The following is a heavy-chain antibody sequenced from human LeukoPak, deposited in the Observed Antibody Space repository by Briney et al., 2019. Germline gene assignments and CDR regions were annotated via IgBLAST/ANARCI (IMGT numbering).Heavy chain of an antibody. V-gene: IGHV1-69*05. J-gene: IGHJ4*02. CDR1: GGTFSSYA. Sequence: SVKVSCKASGGTFSSYAISWVRQAPGQGLEWMGGIIPIFGTANYAQKFQGRVTITTDESTSTAYMELSSLRSEDTAVYYCARAYCGGDCYPASFDYWGQGTLVAVSS. CDR2: IIPIFGTA. D-gene: IGHD2-21*02. CDR3: ARAYCGGDCYPASFDY.